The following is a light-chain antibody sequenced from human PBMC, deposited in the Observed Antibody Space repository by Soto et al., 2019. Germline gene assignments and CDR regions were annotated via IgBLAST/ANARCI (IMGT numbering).Light chain of an antibody. CDR2: GAS. CDR1: QSVGSN. CDR3: QQYNNWPPDRT. J-gene: IGKJ1*01. Sequence: EIVMTQSPVTLSVSPGERATLSCRASQSVGSNLAWYQQKPGQAPRLHIYGASTRATGIPARFSGSGSGTEFTLTISSLQSEDFAIYFCQQYNNWPPDRTFGQGTKVEIK. V-gene: IGKV3-15*01.